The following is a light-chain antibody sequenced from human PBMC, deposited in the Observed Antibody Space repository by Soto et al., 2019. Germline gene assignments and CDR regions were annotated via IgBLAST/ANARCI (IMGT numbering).Light chain of an antibody. Sequence: QAVVTQPASVSGSPGQSITISCTGTSSDVGGYNFVSWYQQHPGKAPKLIIYEVTHRPSGVSNRFSGSKSGNTASLTIPGLQAEDEADYYCSSYTASNILEVFGTGTKVTVL. CDR1: SSDVGGYNF. CDR3: SSYTASNILEV. J-gene: IGLJ1*01. CDR2: EVT. V-gene: IGLV2-14*01.